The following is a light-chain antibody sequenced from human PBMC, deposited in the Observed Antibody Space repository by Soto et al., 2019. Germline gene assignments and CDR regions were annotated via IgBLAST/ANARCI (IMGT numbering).Light chain of an antibody. CDR1: SSNIGAGYD. J-gene: IGLJ2*01. CDR3: QSYDSSLSGVV. CDR2: GNS. Sequence: QAVVTQPPSVSGAPGQRVTISCTGSSSNIGAGYDVHWYQQLPGTAPKLLIYGNSNRPSGVPDRFSGSKSGTSASLAITGLQAEDEVDYYCQSYDSSLSGVVFGGGPTLTVL. V-gene: IGLV1-40*01.